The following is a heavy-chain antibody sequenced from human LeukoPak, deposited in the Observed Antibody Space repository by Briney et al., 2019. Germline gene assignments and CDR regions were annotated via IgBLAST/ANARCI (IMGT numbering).Heavy chain of an antibody. CDR1: GGSISSNSYY. CDR3: ARGGSSWYLLGGNWFDP. V-gene: IGHV4-39*01. Sequence: SETLSLTCAVSGGSISSNSYYWGWLRQPPGKGLEWIGSIYYSGSTYYNPSLKSRVTISVDTSKNQFSLKLSSVTAADTAVYYCARGGSSWYLLGGNWFDPWGQGTLVTVSS. CDR2: IYYSGST. J-gene: IGHJ5*02. D-gene: IGHD6-13*01.